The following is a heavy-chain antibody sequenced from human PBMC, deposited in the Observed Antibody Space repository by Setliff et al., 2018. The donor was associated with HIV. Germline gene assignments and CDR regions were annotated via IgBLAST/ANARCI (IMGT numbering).Heavy chain of an antibody. CDR1: GGSLNDYY. J-gene: IGHJ6*03. CDR3: ARDWNHYFYYMDV. CDR2: INHSGST. D-gene: IGHD1-1*01. Sequence: SETLSLTCAVYGGSLNDYYWSWIRLPPGKGLEWIGEINHSGSTNYNPSLKSRVTISVDTSKNQFSLKLTSVTAADTAVYYCARDWNHYFYYMDVWGKGTTGTVSS. V-gene: IGHV4-34*01.